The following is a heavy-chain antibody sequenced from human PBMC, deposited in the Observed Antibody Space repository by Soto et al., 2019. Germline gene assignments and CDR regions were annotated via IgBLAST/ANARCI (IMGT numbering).Heavy chain of an antibody. CDR1: GGTFSSYT. CDR3: ARDKLSSIADHLWRFDP. J-gene: IGHJ5*02. V-gene: IGHV1-69*04. Sequence: SVKVSCKASGGTFSSYTISWVRQAPGQGLEWMGRIIPILGIANYAQKFQGRVTITADKSTSTAYMELSSLRSEDTAVYYCARDKLSSIADHLWRFDPWGQGTPVTVSS. D-gene: IGHD6-6*01. CDR2: IIPILGIA.